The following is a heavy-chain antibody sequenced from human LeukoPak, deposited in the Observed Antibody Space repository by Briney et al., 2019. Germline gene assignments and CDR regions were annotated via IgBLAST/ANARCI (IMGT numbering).Heavy chain of an antibody. CDR1: GGTFSSYA. Sequence: SVKVSCKASGGTFSSYAISWVRQAPGQGLEWMGGIIPIFGTANYAQKFQGRVTITADESTSTAYMELSNLRSEDTAVYYCARGYYYGSGSYYPLDYWGQGTLVTVSS. V-gene: IGHV1-69*13. J-gene: IGHJ4*02. D-gene: IGHD3-10*01. CDR3: ARGYYYGSGSYYPLDY. CDR2: IIPIFGTA.